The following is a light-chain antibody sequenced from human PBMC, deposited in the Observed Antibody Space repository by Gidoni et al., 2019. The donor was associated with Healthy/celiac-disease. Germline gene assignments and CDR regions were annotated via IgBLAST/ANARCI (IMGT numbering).Light chain of an antibody. CDR3: AAWDDSLSGRV. CDR2: RNT. Sequence: QAVLTQPPSASGTPVQRVTISCSGSRSNLGSNYVYWYQQLPGTAPQLLIYRNTQRPSGVPDRFAGSKSGTSASLAISGLRSEDETDYYCAAWDDSLSGRVFGGGTKLTVL. CDR1: RSNLGSNY. J-gene: IGLJ3*02. V-gene: IGLV1-47*01.